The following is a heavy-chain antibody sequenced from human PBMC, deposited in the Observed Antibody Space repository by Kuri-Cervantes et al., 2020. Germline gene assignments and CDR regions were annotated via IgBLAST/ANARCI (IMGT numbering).Heavy chain of an antibody. Sequence: ASVKVSCKASRYTFTGYYMHWVRQAPGQGLEWMGWINPNSGGTNYAQKFQGRVTMTRDTSISTAYMELSRLRSDDTAVYYCARGGRYCSSTSCYTRWELYYYYGMDVWGQGTTVTVSS. CDR3: ARGGRYCSSTSCYTRWELYYYYGMDV. D-gene: IGHD2-2*02. CDR2: INPNSGGT. J-gene: IGHJ6*02. V-gene: IGHV1-2*02. CDR1: RYTFTGYY.